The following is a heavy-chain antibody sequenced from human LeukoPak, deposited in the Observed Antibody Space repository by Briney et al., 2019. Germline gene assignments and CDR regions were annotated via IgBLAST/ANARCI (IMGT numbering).Heavy chain of an antibody. Sequence: SETLSLTCAVYGGSFSGYYWSWIRQPPGKGLEWIGEINHSGSTNYNPSLKSRVTISVDTSKNQFSLKLSSVTAADTAVYYCAIYDRSGYYHDYWGQGTLVTVSS. CDR3: AIYDRSGYYHDY. CDR2: INHSGST. D-gene: IGHD3-22*01. J-gene: IGHJ4*02. V-gene: IGHV4-34*01. CDR1: GGSFSGYY.